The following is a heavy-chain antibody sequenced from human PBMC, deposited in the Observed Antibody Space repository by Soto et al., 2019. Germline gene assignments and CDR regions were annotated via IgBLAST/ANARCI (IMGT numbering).Heavy chain of an antibody. CDR1: GFTFSSYA. Sequence: EVQLLESGGGLVQPGGSLRLSCAASGFTFSSYAMSWVRQAPGKGLEWVSAISGSGGSTYYADSGKGRFTISRDNSKNTLYLQMNSLRAEDTAVYYCAKDGGTSWVHDKRNWFDPWGQGTLVTVSS. J-gene: IGHJ5*02. D-gene: IGHD2-2*01. V-gene: IGHV3-23*01. CDR3: AKDGGTSWVHDKRNWFDP. CDR2: ISGSGGST.